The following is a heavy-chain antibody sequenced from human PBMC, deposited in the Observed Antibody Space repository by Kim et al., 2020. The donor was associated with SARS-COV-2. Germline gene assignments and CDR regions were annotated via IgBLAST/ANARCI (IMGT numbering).Heavy chain of an antibody. V-gene: IGHV1-2*02. J-gene: IGHJ5*02. CDR1: GYTFTGYY. Sequence: ASVKVSCKASGYTFTGYYMHWVRQAPGQGLEWMGWINPNSGGTNYAQKFQGRVTMTRDTSISTAYMELSRLRSDDTAVYYCARDRSTSCYTARCPFDPWGQGTLVTVSS. CDR3: ARDRSTSCYTARCPFDP. CDR2: INPNSGGT. D-gene: IGHD2-2*02.